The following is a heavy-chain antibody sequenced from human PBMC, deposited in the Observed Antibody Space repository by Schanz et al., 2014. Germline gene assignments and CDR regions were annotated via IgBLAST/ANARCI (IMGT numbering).Heavy chain of an antibody. D-gene: IGHD6-6*01. V-gene: IGHV3-21*01. CDR1: GITFSGYS. Sequence: EVQLVESGGGLAQPGGSLRLSCAASGITFSGYSMNWVRQAPGKGLEWVSSISSTSSYIFYADSVKGRFTISRDNAKNSLYLQMNSLRAEDTAVYYCVPMSIAAHWGQGTLVTVSS. CDR3: VPMSIAAH. J-gene: IGHJ4*02. CDR2: ISSTSSYI.